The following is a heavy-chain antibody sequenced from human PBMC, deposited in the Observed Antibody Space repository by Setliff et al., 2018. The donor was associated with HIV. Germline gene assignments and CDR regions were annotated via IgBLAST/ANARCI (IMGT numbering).Heavy chain of an antibody. J-gene: IGHJ6*03. CDR1: GGSISDYY. V-gene: IGHV4-4*09. CDR2: IYTSGST. Sequence: SETLSLTCTVSGGSISDYYWSWIRQPPGKGLEWIGYIYTSGSTNYNPSLYSRVTISVDTSKNQFSLKLSSVTAADTAVYYCARLHPGGYDPYYYNYYMDVWGRGTTVTVSS. CDR3: ARLHPGGYDPYYYNYYMDV. D-gene: IGHD5-12*01.